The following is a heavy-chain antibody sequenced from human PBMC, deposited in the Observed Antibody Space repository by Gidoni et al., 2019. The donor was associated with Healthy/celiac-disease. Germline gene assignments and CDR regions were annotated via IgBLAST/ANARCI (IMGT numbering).Heavy chain of an antibody. CDR2: IWYDGSNK. Sequence: QVQLVESGGGVVQPGRSLRLSCAASGFTFSSYGMHWVRQAPGKRLEWVAVIWYDGSNKYYADSVKGRFTISRDNSKNTLYLQMNSLRAEDTAVYYCARDEDYGDPDAFDIWGQGTMVTVSS. J-gene: IGHJ3*02. CDR3: ARDEDYGDPDAFDI. V-gene: IGHV3-33*01. CDR1: GFTFSSYG. D-gene: IGHD4-17*01.